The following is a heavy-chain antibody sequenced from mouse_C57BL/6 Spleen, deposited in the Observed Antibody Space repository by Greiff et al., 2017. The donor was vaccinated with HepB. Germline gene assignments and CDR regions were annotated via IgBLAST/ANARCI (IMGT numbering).Heavy chain of an antibody. CDR3: ARSYDGYSWFAY. CDR1: GYTFTSYW. J-gene: IGHJ3*01. D-gene: IGHD2-3*01. CDR2: INPSSGYT. Sequence: QVHVKQSGAELAKPGASVKLSCKASGYTFTSYWMHWVKQRPGQGLEWIGYINPSSGYTKYNQKFKDKATLTADKSSSTAYMQLSSLTYEDSAVYYCARSYDGYSWFAYWGQGTLVTVSA. V-gene: IGHV1-7*01.